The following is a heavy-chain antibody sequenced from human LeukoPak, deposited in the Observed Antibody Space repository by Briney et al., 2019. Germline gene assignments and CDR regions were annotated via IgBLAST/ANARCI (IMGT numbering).Heavy chain of an antibody. J-gene: IGHJ6*02. CDR3: ARVGGVWEGEDYYYYYGMDV. Sequence: SETLSLTCTVSGGSISSGGYYWSWIRQHPGKGLEWIGYIYYSGSTYYNPSLKSRVTISVDTSKNQFSLKLSSVTAADTAVYYCARVGGVWEGEDYYYYYGMDVWGQGTTVTVSS. CDR2: IYYSGST. V-gene: IGHV4-31*03. D-gene: IGHD3-16*01. CDR1: GGSISSGGYY.